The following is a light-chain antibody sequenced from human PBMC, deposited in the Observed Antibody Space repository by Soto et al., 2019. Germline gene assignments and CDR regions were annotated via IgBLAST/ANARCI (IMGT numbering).Light chain of an antibody. V-gene: IGKV3-15*01. CDR3: QHYNDWWT. CDR2: GAS. CDR1: QSVSNN. J-gene: IGKJ1*01. Sequence: EILMTQCPATLSVSPGESAPLSCRASQSVSNNLTWYQQTPGQPPRLLIYGASTRASGVPGRFSGSGSGTEFTLTISRLQSEDFAVYYCQHYNDWWTFGQGTKVDIK.